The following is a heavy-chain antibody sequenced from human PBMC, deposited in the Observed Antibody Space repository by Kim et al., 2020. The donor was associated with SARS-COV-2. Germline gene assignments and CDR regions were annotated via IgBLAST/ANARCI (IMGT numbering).Heavy chain of an antibody. D-gene: IGHD3-22*01. V-gene: IGHV3-23*01. Sequence: AAAVKGRFTISRDNSKNTLYLQMNSLRAEDTAVYYCAKVIYYYDSRIFDYWGQGTLVTVSS. J-gene: IGHJ4*02. CDR3: AKVIYYYDSRIFDY.